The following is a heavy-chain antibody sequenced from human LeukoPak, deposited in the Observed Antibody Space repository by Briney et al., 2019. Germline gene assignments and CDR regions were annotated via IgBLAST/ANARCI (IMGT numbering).Heavy chain of an antibody. CDR3: AKDPDIVVVVAATPGGLGDY. CDR1: GFTFSSYA. Sequence: GGSLRLSCAASGFTFSSYAMSWVRQAPGKGLEWASAISGSGGSTYYADSVKGRFTISRDNSKNTLYLQMNSLRAEDTAVYYCAKDPDIVVVVAATPGGLGDYWGQGTLVTVSS. CDR2: ISGSGGST. D-gene: IGHD2-15*01. J-gene: IGHJ4*02. V-gene: IGHV3-23*01.